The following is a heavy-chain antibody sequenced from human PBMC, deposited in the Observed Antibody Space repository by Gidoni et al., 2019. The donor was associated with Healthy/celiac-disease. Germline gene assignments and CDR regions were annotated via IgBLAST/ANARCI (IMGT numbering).Heavy chain of an antibody. Sequence: QVQLQESGPGLVKPSQTLSLTCTVSGGSISSGSSYWSWVRQPAGKGLEWIGRIYTSGSTNYNPSLKSRVTISVDTSKNQFSLKLSSVTAADTAVYYCARAYYYGSGSWGTDAFDIWGQGTMVTVSS. CDR1: GGSISSGSSY. J-gene: IGHJ3*02. CDR3: ARAYYYGSGSWGTDAFDI. V-gene: IGHV4-61*02. CDR2: IYTSGST. D-gene: IGHD3-10*01.